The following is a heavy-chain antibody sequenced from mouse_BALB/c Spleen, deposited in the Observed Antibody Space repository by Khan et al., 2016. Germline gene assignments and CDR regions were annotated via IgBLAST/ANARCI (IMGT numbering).Heavy chain of an antibody. CDR2: IDPETGGS. J-gene: IGHJ4*01. CDR1: GYIFPDYE. V-gene: IGHV1-15*01. D-gene: IGHD2-14*01. CDR3: TTWQAYNRYDDVMDY. Sequence: QVQLKQSGAELVRPGASVTPSCKASGYIFPDYEIPWVKQTPVHGLEWIGAIDPETGGSAYNQKFQGKATLTADKSSSTAYMELRSLTFEDSAVYYSTTWQAYNRYDDVMDYWGQGTSVTVSA.